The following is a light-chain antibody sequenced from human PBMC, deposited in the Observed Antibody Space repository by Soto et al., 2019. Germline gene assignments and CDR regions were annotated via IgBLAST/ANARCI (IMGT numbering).Light chain of an antibody. Sequence: QSVLTQPASVSGSLGQSITISCTGTSRDVGYYNYVSWYQHHPGKAPKLMIYGVSNRPSGVSYRFSGSKSGNTASLTISGLQAEDEAHYYCSSGTTTSWVFGTGTKVTVL. J-gene: IGLJ1*01. CDR1: SRDVGYYNY. V-gene: IGLV2-14*01. CDR2: GVS. CDR3: SSGTTTSWV.